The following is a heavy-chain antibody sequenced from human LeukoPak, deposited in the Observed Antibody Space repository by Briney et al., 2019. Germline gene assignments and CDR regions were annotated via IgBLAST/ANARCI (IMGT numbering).Heavy chain of an antibody. J-gene: IGHJ5*02. CDR3: ARGREYDILTGYYTAAWFDP. V-gene: IGHV1-8*01. D-gene: IGHD3-9*01. CDR2: MNPNSGNT. CDR1: GYTFTSYD. Sequence: ASVTVSCKASGYTFTSYDINWVRQATGQGLEWMGWMNPNSGNTGYAQKFQGRVTMTRNTSISTAYMELSSLRSEDTAVYYCARGREYDILTGYYTAAWFDPWGQGTLVTVSS.